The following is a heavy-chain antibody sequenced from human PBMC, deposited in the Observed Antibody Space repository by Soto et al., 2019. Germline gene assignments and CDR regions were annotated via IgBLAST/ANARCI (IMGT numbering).Heavy chain of an antibody. J-gene: IGHJ6*02. D-gene: IGHD3-3*01. CDR3: ARFIFFGVALYYGMDV. CDR1: GGSFSGYY. Sequence: SETLSLTCAVYGGSFSGYYWSWIRQPPGKGLEWIGEINHSGSTNYNPSLKSRVTISVDTSKNQFSLKLSSVTAADTAVYYCARFIFFGVALYYGMDVWGQGTTVTVSS. V-gene: IGHV4-34*01. CDR2: INHSGST.